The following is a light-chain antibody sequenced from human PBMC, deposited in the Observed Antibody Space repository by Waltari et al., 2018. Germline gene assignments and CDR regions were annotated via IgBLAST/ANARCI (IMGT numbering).Light chain of an antibody. J-gene: IGKJ1*01. CDR3: QHYESLPVT. Sequence: RARQSNSKYLACDQQKPCQAPRLLIYHASSRAAGIPDRFSGSGSGTDFSLTISRLEAEDFVVYYCQHYESLPVTFGQGTKVEIK. CDR1: QSNSKY. V-gene: IGKV3-20*01. CDR2: HAS.